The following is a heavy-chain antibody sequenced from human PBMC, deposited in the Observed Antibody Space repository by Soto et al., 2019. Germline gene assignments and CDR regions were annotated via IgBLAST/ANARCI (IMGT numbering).Heavy chain of an antibody. Sequence: SQTLSLTCAISGDSVSSNSAAWNWIRQSPSRGLEWLGRTYYRSKWYNDYAVSVKSRITINPDTSKNQFSLQLNSVTPEDTAVYYCARGPGLWVAAPGYYYYGMDVWGQGTTVTVSS. D-gene: IGHD6-13*01. CDR2: TYYRSKWYN. CDR3: ARGPGLWVAAPGYYYYGMDV. J-gene: IGHJ6*02. CDR1: GDSVSSNSAA. V-gene: IGHV6-1*01.